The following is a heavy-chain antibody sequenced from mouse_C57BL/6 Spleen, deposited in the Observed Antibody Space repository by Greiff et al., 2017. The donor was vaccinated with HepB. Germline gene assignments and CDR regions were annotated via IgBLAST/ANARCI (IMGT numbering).Heavy chain of an antibody. V-gene: IGHV1-55*01. J-gene: IGHJ4*01. CDR1: GYTFTSYW. CDR2: IYPGSGST. D-gene: IGHD1-1*01. Sequence: VQLQQPGAELVKPGASVKMSCKASGYTFTSYWITWVKQRPGQGLEWIGDIYPGSGSTNYNEKFKSKATLTVDTSSSTAYMQLSSLTSEDSAVYYCAIITTVVATGDYYAMDYWGQGTSVTVSS. CDR3: AIITTVVATGDYYAMDY.